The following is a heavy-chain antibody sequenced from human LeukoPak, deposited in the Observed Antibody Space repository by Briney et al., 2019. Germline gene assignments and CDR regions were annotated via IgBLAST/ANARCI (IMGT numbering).Heavy chain of an antibody. CDR1: GGSISSSSYY. D-gene: IGHD1-1*01. Sequence: SETLSLTCTVSGGSISSSSYYWGWIRQPPGKGLEWIGSIYYSGSTYYNPSLKSRVTISVDTSKNQFSLKLSSVTAADTAVYYCATPEPGRLWGQGTLATVSS. V-gene: IGHV4-39*01. CDR2: IYYSGST. J-gene: IGHJ4*02. CDR3: ATPEPGRL.